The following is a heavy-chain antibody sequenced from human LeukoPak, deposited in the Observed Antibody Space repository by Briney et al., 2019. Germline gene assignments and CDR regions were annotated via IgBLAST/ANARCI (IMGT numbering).Heavy chain of an antibody. Sequence: PSETLSLTCAVYGGSFSGYYWSWIRQPPGKGLEWIGEINHSGSTNYNPSLKNRVTISVDTSKNQFSLKLSSVTAADTAVYYCARDKGSGSYYRSHAFDIWGQGTMVTVSS. CDR2: INHSGST. D-gene: IGHD1-26*01. V-gene: IGHV4-34*01. CDR3: ARDKGSGSYYRSHAFDI. CDR1: GGSFSGYY. J-gene: IGHJ3*02.